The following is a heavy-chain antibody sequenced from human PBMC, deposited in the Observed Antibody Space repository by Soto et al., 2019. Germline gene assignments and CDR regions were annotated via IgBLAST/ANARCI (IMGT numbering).Heavy chain of an antibody. CDR2: IYYSGST. J-gene: IGHJ2*01. V-gene: IGHV4-39*01. CDR3: ARRGWGYWYFDL. D-gene: IGHD3-16*01. Sequence: QLQLQESGPGLVKPSETLSLTCTVSGGSISSSSYYWGWIRQPPGKGLEWIGSIYYSGSTYYNPSLKSRVNISVDTSKNQFSLKLSSVTAADTAVYYCARRGWGYWYFDLWGRGTLVTVSS. CDR1: GGSISSSSYY.